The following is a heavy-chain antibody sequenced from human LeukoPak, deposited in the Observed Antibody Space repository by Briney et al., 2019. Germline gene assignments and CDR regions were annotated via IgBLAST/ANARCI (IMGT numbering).Heavy chain of an antibody. V-gene: IGHV5-51*01. CDR2: IYPGDSDT. J-gene: IGHJ4*02. Sequence: GESLKISCKGSGYSFTSYWIGWVRQMPGKGLEWMGIIYPGDSDTRYSPSFQGQVTISAGKSISTAYLQWSSLKASDTAMYYCARLYYYDSSGYYLTYYFDYWGQGTLVTVSS. CDR3: ARLYYYDSSGYYLTYYFDY. CDR1: GYSFTSYW. D-gene: IGHD3-22*01.